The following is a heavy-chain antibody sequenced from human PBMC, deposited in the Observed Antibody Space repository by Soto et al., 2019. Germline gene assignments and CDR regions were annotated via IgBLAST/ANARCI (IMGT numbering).Heavy chain of an antibody. CDR2: IYYSGST. D-gene: IGHD3-10*01. Sequence: SETLSLTCTVSGGSISSYYWSWIRQPPGKGLEWIEYIYYSGSTNYNPSLKSRVTISVDTSKNQFSLKLSSVTAAHTAVYYCAREPNYYRSGSPNWFDPWGQGTLVTVS. CDR1: GGSISSYY. V-gene: IGHV4-59*01. J-gene: IGHJ5*02. CDR3: AREPNYYRSGSPNWFDP.